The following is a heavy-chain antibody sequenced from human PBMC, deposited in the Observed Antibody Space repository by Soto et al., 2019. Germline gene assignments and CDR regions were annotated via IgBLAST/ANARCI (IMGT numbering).Heavy chain of an antibody. J-gene: IGHJ4*02. D-gene: IGHD6-13*01. CDR3: ARDEDEAAAGTFPLNY. CDR2: IIPIFGTA. V-gene: IGHV1-69*01. CDR1: GGTFSSYA. Sequence: QVQLVRSGAEVKKPGSSVKVSCKASGGTFSSYAISWVRQAPGQGLEWMGGIIPIFGTANYAQKFQGRVTITADESTSTAYMELSSLRSEDTAVYYCARDEDEAAAGTFPLNYCGQGARVTVSS.